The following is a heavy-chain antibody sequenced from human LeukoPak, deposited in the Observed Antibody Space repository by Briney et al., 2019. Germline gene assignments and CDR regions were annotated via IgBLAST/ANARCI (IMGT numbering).Heavy chain of an antibody. V-gene: IGHV3-74*01. CDR1: GFTFSIYW. CDR2: ISSEGSST. Sequence: YPGRSLRLSCAASGFTFSIYWMHWVRQAPGKGLVWVSRISSEGSSTTYADSVKGRFTISRDNAKDTLYLQMNSLRAEDTAVYYCARGSMNNWNDRPGFDYWGQGTLVTVSS. D-gene: IGHD1-1*01. J-gene: IGHJ4*02. CDR3: ARGSMNNWNDRPGFDY.